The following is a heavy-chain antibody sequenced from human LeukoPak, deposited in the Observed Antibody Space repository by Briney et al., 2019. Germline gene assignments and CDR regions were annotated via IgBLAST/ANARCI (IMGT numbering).Heavy chain of an antibody. V-gene: IGHV3-53*01. D-gene: IGHD4-17*01. CDR1: GFTVSRKY. Sequence: GGSLRLSCAASGFTVSRKYMTWVRQAPGKGLEWVSLIYTGDSTYYSDSVMGRFTISRDISKNTLYLQINSLRAEDTAVFYCASHESGDYPYFDYWGRGTLVIVSS. CDR3: ASHESGDYPYFDY. CDR2: IYTGDST. J-gene: IGHJ4*02.